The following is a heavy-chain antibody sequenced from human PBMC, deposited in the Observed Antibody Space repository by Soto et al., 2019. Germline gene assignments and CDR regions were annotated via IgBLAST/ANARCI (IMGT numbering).Heavy chain of an antibody. CDR1: GFTFSSYA. CDR3: AKLSHGPDY. D-gene: IGHD3-16*02. V-gene: IGHV3-23*01. J-gene: IGHJ4*02. CDR2: ISGSGGST. Sequence: HPGGSLRLSCAASGFTFSSYAMSWVRQAPGKGLEWVSAISGSGGSTYYTDSEKGRFTISRDNSKNTLYLQMNSLRAEDTAVYYCAKLSHGPDYWGQGTLVTVSS.